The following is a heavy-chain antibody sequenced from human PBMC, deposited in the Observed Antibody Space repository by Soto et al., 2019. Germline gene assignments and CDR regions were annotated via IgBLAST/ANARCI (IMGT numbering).Heavy chain of an antibody. V-gene: IGHV3-33*01. CDR1: GFTFSSYG. CDR2: IWYDGSNK. J-gene: IGHJ4*02. D-gene: IGHD2-15*01. CDR3: AREQCSCGRCFYFDY. Sequence: QVQLVESGGGVVQPGRSLRLSCAASGFTFSSYGMHWVRQAPGKGLEWVAVIWYDGSNKYYEDSVKGRFTISRDNSKNTLYLRMNSLRAEDTAVYYCAREQCSCGRCFYFDYWGQGPLVTVSS.